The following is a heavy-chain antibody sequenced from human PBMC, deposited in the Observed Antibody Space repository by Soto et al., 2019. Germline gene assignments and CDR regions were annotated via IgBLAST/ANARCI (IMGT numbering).Heavy chain of an antibody. J-gene: IGHJ4*02. CDR3: ERDGDYFGSGSPPLLSK. CDR2: IYYSGST. D-gene: IGHD3-10*01. Sequence: VQLQESGPGLVKPSQTLSLTCTVSGGSITSGGYCWTWIRQHPVKGLEWMGHIYYSGSTSYNPSLKSRVTISIDTSKNQFSLKLTSVTAADTAVYYCERDGDYFGSGSPPLLSKWGQGTLVTVSS. V-gene: IGHV4-31*03. CDR1: GGSITSGGYC.